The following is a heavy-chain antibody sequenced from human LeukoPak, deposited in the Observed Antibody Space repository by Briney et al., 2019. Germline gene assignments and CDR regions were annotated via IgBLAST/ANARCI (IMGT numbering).Heavy chain of an antibody. Sequence: GGSLRLSCAASGFTFSNAWMSWVRQAPGKGLEWVANIKEDGTETHYVDSVKGRFTISRDNAKNSLYLQMNSLRVEDTAVYYCAKEGRSLQTYWGQGTLVTVSS. CDR2: IKEDGTET. CDR1: GFTFSNAW. V-gene: IGHV3-7*03. D-gene: IGHD5-24*01. CDR3: AKEGRSLQTY. J-gene: IGHJ4*02.